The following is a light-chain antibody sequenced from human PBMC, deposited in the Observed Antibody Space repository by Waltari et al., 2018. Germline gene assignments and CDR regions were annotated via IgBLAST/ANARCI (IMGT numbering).Light chain of an antibody. V-gene: IGKV1-39*01. CDR1: QSIRNF. CDR3: QQTYSTPPWA. J-gene: IGKJ1*01. CDR2: GAS. Sequence: DIQMTQFPSSLSASVGDSITFTCRASQSIRNFLDWYQQKPGKAPKLLIYGASTLQSGVPSRFSGSGSGTDFTLTISSLQSEDFATYYCQQTYSTPPWAFGQGTKVDVK.